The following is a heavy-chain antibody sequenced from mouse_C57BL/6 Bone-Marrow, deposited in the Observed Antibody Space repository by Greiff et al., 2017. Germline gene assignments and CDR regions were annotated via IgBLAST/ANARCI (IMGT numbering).Heavy chain of an antibody. D-gene: IGHD2-4*01. Sequence: VQLQQSGAELMKPGASVKLSCKASGYTFTGYWMEWVKQRPGHGLEWIGEIIPGSGSTNYNEKFKGKDTFTADKSSNTAYLHLSSLTTEDSAIYYCGRRSDYDEGGYGMDYWGQGTSVTVSA. CDR2: IIPGSGST. CDR1: GYTFTGYW. J-gene: IGHJ4*01. CDR3: GRRSDYDEGGYGMDY. V-gene: IGHV1-9*01.